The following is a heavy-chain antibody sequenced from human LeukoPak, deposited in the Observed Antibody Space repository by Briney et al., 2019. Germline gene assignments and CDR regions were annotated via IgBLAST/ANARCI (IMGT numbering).Heavy chain of an antibody. CDR2: ISSSGSNT. CDR1: GFTFSNYG. J-gene: IGHJ4*02. V-gene: IGHV3-23*01. D-gene: IGHD3-22*01. CDR3: APIYYPSLGY. Sequence: GGSLRLSCAVSGFTFSNYGMSWARQAPGKGLEWVSAISSSGSNTYYADSVKGRFTISRDNSQNTLYLQMNSLRAEDTAVYYCAPIYYPSLGYWGQGTLVTVSS.